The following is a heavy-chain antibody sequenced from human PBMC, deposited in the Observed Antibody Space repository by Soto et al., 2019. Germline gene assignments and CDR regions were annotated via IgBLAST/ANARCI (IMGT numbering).Heavy chain of an antibody. CDR3: AKVSSAWYAGFFDL. CDR2: IYSGGST. J-gene: IGHJ4*02. V-gene: IGHV3-53*04. D-gene: IGHD2-8*01. CDR1: GFTVRSNY. Sequence: TGGSLRLSCSASGFTVRSNYMSWVRQAPGKGLEWVSVIYSGGSTYYADSVKGRFTISRHNSKNTLYLQMNSLRAEDTAVYYCAKVSSAWYAGFFDLWGQGTLVTVSS.